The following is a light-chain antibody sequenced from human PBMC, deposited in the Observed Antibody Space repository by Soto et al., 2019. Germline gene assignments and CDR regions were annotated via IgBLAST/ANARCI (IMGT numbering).Light chain of an antibody. Sequence: DIQMTQSPSSLSASVGDRVTITCRASQSISSYLNWYQQKPGKAPKLLIYAASILQTGVPSRFSGSGSGSAFSLTITSLQPEDFATYYCLQDYSSPITFGQGTRLEIK. J-gene: IGKJ5*01. CDR3: LQDYSSPIT. CDR1: QSISSY. CDR2: AAS. V-gene: IGKV1-39*01.